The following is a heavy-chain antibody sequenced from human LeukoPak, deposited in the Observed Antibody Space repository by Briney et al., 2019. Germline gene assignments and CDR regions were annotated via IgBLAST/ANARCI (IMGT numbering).Heavy chain of an antibody. Sequence: GGSLRLSCAASGFTFSSYGMHWVRQAPGKGLEWVAVIWYDGSNKYYADSVKGRFTISRDNSKNTLYLQMNSLRAEDTAVYYCARGRAAAWFRSSNWFDPWGQGTLVTVSS. V-gene: IGHV3-33*01. CDR1: GFTFSSYG. J-gene: IGHJ5*02. CDR3: ARGRAAAWFRSSNWFDP. D-gene: IGHD6-13*01. CDR2: IWYDGSNK.